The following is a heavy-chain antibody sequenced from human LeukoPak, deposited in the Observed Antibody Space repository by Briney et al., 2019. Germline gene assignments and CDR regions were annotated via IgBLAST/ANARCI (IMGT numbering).Heavy chain of an antibody. J-gene: IGHJ6*03. CDR3: ARSTPPVYYYYYMDV. Sequence: NPSETLSLTCAVYGGSFSGYYWSWIRQPPGKGLEWIGEINHSGSTNYNPSLKSRVTISVDTSKNQFSLKLSSVTAADTAVYYCARSTPPVYYYYYMDVWGKGTTVTVSS. CDR1: GGSFSGYY. CDR2: INHSGST. V-gene: IGHV4-34*01.